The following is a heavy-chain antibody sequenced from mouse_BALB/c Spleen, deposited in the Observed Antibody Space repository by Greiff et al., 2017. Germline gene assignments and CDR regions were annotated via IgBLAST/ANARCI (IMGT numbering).Heavy chain of an antibody. J-gene: IGHJ4*01. D-gene: IGHD2-3*01. CDR3: ASHGYYVNYCAMDY. Sequence: EVQLQQSGAELVKPGASVKLSCTASGFNIKDTYMHWVKQRPEQGLEWIGRIDPANGNTKYDPKFQGKATITADTSSNTAYLQLSSLTSEDTAVYYCASHGYYVNYCAMDYWGQGTSVTVSS. V-gene: IGHV14-3*02. CDR2: IDPANGNT. CDR1: GFNIKDTY.